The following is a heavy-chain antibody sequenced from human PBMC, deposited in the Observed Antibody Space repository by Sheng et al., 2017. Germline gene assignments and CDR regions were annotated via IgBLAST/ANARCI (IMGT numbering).Heavy chain of an antibody. V-gene: IGHV3-30*04. CDR2: ISYDGSNK. Sequence: QVQLVESGGGVVQPGRSLRLSCAASGFTFSSYAMHWVRQAPGKGLEWVAVISYDGSNKYYADSVKGRFTISRDNSKNTLYLQMNSLRAEDTAVYYCARDELGYCSSTSCYTDAFDIWGQGTMVTVSS. CDR3: ARDELGYCSSTSCYTDAFDI. J-gene: IGHJ3*02. CDR1: GFTFSSYA. D-gene: IGHD2-2*02.